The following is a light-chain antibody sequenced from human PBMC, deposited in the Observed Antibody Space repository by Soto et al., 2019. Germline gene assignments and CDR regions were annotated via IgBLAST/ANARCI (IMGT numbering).Light chain of an antibody. V-gene: IGKV1-8*01. CDR1: QDIRGY. CDR2: SAS. Sequence: IRMTQSPSSLSASTGDRVTITCRASQDIRGYLAWYQQKPGKAPNLLVYSASTLQSGVPSTFSASGSGTDFTLTISYLQSEDFAIYYCQQYYSHPRTFGQGSKVEIK. CDR3: QQYYSHPRT. J-gene: IGKJ1*01.